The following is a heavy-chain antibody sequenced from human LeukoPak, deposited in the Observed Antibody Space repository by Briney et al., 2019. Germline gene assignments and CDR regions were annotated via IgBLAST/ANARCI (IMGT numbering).Heavy chain of an antibody. J-gene: IGHJ6*02. Sequence: TGGSLRLSCAASGFTFTNAWMSWVRQAPGKGLEWLGRIKSKTDGGTTDYVAPVKGRFTISRDDSKNTLYLQMNSLKTEDTAVYYCTTALYCSSSTCYFKLLDVWGQGTTVTVSS. CDR3: TTALYCSSSTCYFKLLDV. CDR1: GFTFTNAW. CDR2: IKSKTDGGTT. D-gene: IGHD2-2*01. V-gene: IGHV3-15*01.